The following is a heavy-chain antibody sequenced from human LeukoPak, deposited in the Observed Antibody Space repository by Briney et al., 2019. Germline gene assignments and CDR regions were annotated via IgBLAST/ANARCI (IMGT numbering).Heavy chain of an antibody. CDR1: GYTFSTYY. CDR2: INPSGGST. V-gene: IGHV1-46*01. D-gene: IGHD1-1*01. CDR3: ARHSLPGTTPFDY. J-gene: IGHJ4*02. Sequence: RASVKVSCKASGYTFSTYYMHWVRQAPEQGLEWMGVINPSGGSTSYAQRFQGRVTMTRDTSTSTFYMELSSLRSEDTAVYYCARHSLPGTTPFDYWGQGTLVTVSS.